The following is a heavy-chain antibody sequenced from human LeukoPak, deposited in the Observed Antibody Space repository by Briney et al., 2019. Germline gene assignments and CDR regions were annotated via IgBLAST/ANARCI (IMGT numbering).Heavy chain of an antibody. CDR3: ARASSGWSSLTFDY. V-gene: IGHV3-7*01. D-gene: IGHD6-19*01. Sequence: GGSLRLSCAASGFTFSSYWMGWVRQAPGKGLEWVANIKQDGSEKYYVDSVKGRFTISRDNAKNSLYLQMNSLRAEDTAVYYCARASSGWSSLTFDYWGQGTLVTVSS. CDR2: IKQDGSEK. CDR1: GFTFSSYW. J-gene: IGHJ4*02.